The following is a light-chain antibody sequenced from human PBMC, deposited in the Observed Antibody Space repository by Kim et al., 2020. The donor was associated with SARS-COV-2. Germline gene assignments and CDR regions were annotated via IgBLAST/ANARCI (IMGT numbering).Light chain of an antibody. V-gene: IGKV1-5*01. CDR3: QHYRGT. J-gene: IGKJ2*02. Sequence: STLSASVGDRVTITCRASQTIGSWLAWYQLKPGKAPKLLIYDASSLAGGVPSRFSGSVSWTEVTLTISSLQPDDFATYYCQHYRGTFGQGTKLEI. CDR1: QTIGSW. CDR2: DAS.